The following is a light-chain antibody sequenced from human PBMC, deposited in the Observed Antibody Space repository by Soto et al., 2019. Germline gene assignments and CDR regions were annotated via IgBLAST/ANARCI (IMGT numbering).Light chain of an antibody. CDR2: KAS. CDR3: QHYNTYPLT. Sequence: DIQMTQSPSTLSASVGDRVTITCRASQSISSGLAWYQHKPGKAPKVLIYKASTLESGVPSRFSGSGSGTEFTLTISSLQPDDFATYYCQHYNTYPLTFGGGTKVEIK. J-gene: IGKJ4*01. CDR1: QSISSG. V-gene: IGKV1-5*03.